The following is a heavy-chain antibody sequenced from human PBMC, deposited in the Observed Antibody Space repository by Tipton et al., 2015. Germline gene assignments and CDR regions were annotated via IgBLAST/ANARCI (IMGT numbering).Heavy chain of an antibody. D-gene: IGHD3-22*01. CDR1: GVSIISGDYY. CDR2: IYHSGST. Sequence: TLSLTCNASGVSIISGDYYWSWIRQPPGKGLVWIGYIYHSGSTYYNPSLKSRLSMSVDTSKNQFSLKLSSVTAADTALYYCARRKNSLRYDSCNYYAFDYWGQGTLVAVSS. CDR3: ARRKNSLRYDSCNYYAFDY. V-gene: IGHV4-30-4*01. J-gene: IGHJ4*02.